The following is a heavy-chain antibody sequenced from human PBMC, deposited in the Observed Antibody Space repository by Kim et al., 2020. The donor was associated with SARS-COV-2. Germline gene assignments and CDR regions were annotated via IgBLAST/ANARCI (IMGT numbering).Heavy chain of an antibody. CDR3: AKDKNVYFDWPNTYGMDV. Sequence: GGSLRLSCAASGFTFDDYTMHWVRQAPGKGLEWVSLISWDGGSTYYADSVKGRFTISRDNSKNSLYLQMNSLRTEDTALYYCAKDKNVYFDWPNTYGMDVWGQGTTVTVS. CDR2: ISWDGGST. CDR1: GFTFDDYT. V-gene: IGHV3-43*01. J-gene: IGHJ6*02. D-gene: IGHD3-9*01.